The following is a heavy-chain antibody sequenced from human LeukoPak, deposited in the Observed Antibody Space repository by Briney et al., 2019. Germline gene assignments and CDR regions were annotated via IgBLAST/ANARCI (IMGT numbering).Heavy chain of an antibody. CDR1: GGSFSTYP. Sequence: ASVKVSCKASGGSFSTYPITWVRQAPGHGLEWMGRFVPGVGVSTYAQKFKGRVTFTADASTTTSFMEVASLKSDDTGVYFCARGQSSVNDRKGRTGLDSWGQGTLVTVSS. CDR3: ARGQSSVNDRKGRTGLDS. CDR2: FVPGVGVS. D-gene: IGHD5/OR15-5a*01. J-gene: IGHJ4*02. V-gene: IGHV1-69*02.